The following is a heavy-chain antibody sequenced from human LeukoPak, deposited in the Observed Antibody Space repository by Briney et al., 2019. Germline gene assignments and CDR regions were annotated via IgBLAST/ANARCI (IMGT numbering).Heavy chain of an antibody. D-gene: IGHD3-22*01. V-gene: IGHV4-39*01. CDR2: IYYSGST. J-gene: IGHJ5*02. Sequence: MSSETLSLTCTVSGGSISSSSYYWGWIRQPPGKGLEWIGSIYYSGSTYYNPSLKSRVTISVDTSKNQFSLKLSSVTAADTAVYYCARHAQGDPYYYDSSGPDPWGQGTLVTVSS. CDR1: GGSISSSSYY. CDR3: ARHAQGDPYYYDSSGPDP.